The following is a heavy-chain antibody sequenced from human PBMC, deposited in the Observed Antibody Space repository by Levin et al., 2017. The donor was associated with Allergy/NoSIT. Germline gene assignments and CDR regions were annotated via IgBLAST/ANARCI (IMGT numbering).Heavy chain of an antibody. CDR1: GGTFSSYA. V-gene: IGHV1-69*13. CDR2: IIPIFGTA. J-gene: IGHJ5*02. D-gene: IGHD6-19*01. CDR3: ARDGRSVAGTGWFDP. Sequence: SVKVSCKASGGTFSSYAISWVRQAPGQGLEWMGGIIPIFGTANYAQKFQGRVTITADESTSTAYMELSSLRSEDTAVYYCARDGRSVAGTGWFDPWGQGTLVTVSS.